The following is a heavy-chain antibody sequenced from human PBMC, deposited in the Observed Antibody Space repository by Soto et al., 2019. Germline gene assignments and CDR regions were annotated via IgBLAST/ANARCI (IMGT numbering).Heavy chain of an antibody. CDR1: GGSFSGYC. D-gene: IGHD3-3*01. J-gene: IGHJ6*03. CDR2: INHSGST. CDR3: ARTVLRFLEWLLSRPYYYYMDV. V-gene: IGHV4-34*01. Sequence: SETLSLTCAVYGGSFSGYCWSWIRQPPGKGLEWIGEINHSGSTNYNPSLKSRVTISVDTSKNQFSLKLSSVTAADTAVYYCARTVLRFLEWLLSRPYYYYMDVWGKGTTVTVSS.